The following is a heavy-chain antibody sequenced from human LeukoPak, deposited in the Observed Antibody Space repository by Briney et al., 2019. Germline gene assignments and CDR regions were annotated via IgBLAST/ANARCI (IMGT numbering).Heavy chain of an antibody. J-gene: IGHJ6*02. CDR1: GGSISSYY. CDR2: IYYSGST. V-gene: IGHV4-59*08. CDR3: ARRPYYYYGMDV. Sequence: KSSETLSLTCTASGGSISSYYWSWIRQPPGKGLEWIGYIYYSGSTNYNPSLKSRVTISVDTSKNQFSLKLSSVTAADTAVYYCARRPYYYYGMDVWGQGTTVTVSS.